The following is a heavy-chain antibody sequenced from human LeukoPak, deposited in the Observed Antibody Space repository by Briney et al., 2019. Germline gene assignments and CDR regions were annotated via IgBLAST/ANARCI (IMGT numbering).Heavy chain of an antibody. J-gene: IGHJ4*02. D-gene: IGHD6-19*01. CDR1: GFTFSSYA. Sequence: PGGSLRLSCAASGFTFSSYAMSWVRQAPGKGPEWVSAISGSGGSTYYADSVKGRFTISRDNSKNTLYLQMNSLRAEDTAVYYCAKVECCSGWYAFDYWGQGTLVTVSS. CDR2: ISGSGGST. V-gene: IGHV3-23*01. CDR3: AKVECCSGWYAFDY.